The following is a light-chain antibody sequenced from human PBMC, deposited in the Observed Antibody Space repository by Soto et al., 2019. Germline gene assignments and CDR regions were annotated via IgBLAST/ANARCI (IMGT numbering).Light chain of an antibody. CDR1: SSDVGGYNY. CDR2: QVS. V-gene: IGLV2-8*01. J-gene: IGLJ1*01. CDR3: TSYAGSNYV. Sequence: QSALTQPPSASGSPGQSVTISCTGSSSDVGGYNYVSWYQQHPGKAPKLMIYQVSARPSGVPDRFSGSKSGNTASLTVSGLQAEDEADYYCTSYAGSNYVFGTGPSSPS.